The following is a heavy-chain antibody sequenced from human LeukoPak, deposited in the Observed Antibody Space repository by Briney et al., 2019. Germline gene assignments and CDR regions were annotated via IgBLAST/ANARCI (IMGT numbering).Heavy chain of an antibody. CDR2: ISGSGGST. V-gene: IGHV3-23*01. CDR1: GFTFSSYA. CDR3: AKSIVVVTLDPNLYYFDY. Sequence: PGGSLRLSCAASGFTFSSYAMSWVRQAPGKGLEWVSAISGSGGSTYYADSVKGRFTISRDNSKNTLYLQMNSLRAEDTAVYYCAKSIVVVTLDPNLYYFDYWGQGTLVTVSS. J-gene: IGHJ4*02. D-gene: IGHD3-22*01.